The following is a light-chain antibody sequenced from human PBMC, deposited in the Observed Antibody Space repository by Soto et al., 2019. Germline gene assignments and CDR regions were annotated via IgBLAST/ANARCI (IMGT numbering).Light chain of an antibody. CDR2: GAS. J-gene: IGKJ1*01. CDR3: QQYNNWPRT. V-gene: IGKV3-15*01. Sequence: EIVMTQSPATLSVSPGESDTLSCRASQSVSSNLACYQQKPCQAPRLLIYGASTRATGIPAKFSGSGSGTEFTLTISSLQSEDFAIYYCQQYNNWPRTLGQGTKVEIK. CDR1: QSVSSN.